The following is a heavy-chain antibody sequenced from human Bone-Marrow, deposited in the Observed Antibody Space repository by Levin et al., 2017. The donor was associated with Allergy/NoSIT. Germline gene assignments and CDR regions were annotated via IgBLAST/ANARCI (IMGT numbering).Heavy chain of an antibody. J-gene: IGHJ4*02. Sequence: PGGSLRLSCAASGFTLGNYAMSWVRRAPRKGLEWVATIGGGGDTSDLDSVRGRFIISRDISTNTLYLQMTSLRAEDTAFYYCTRDDLGPFDYWGQGTLVTVSS. CDR3: TRDDLGPFDY. V-gene: IGHV3-23*01. CDR2: IGGGGDT. CDR1: GFTLGNYA. D-gene: IGHD2-21*02.